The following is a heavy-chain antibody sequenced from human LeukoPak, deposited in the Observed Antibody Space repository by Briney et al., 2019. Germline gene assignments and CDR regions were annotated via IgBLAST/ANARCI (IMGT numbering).Heavy chain of an antibody. V-gene: IGHV4-38-2*02. Sequence: PSETLSLTCTVSGYSINSGYYWAWIRQPPGKGLQWIGSIYHSGSTYYNPSLKSRVIISIDTSKNQFSLKLSSVTAADTAVYYCARDGGVAPHNWFDPWGQGTLVTVSS. CDR1: GYSINSGYY. J-gene: IGHJ5*02. CDR3: ARDGGVAPHNWFDP. CDR2: IYHSGST. D-gene: IGHD2-8*02.